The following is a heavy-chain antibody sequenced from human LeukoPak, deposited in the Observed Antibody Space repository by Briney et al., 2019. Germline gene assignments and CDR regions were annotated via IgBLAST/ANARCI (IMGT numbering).Heavy chain of an antibody. CDR2: INPSGSST. CDR1: GYTFTSYY. CDR3: ARGYGDYVSEHAFDI. D-gene: IGHD4-17*01. V-gene: IGHV1-46*01. J-gene: IGHJ3*02. Sequence: ASVKVSCKASGYTFTSYYMHWVRQAPGQGLEWMGIINPSGSSTSYAQKFQGRVTITADKSTSTAYMELSSLRSEDTAVYYCARGYGDYVSEHAFDIWGQGTMVTVSS.